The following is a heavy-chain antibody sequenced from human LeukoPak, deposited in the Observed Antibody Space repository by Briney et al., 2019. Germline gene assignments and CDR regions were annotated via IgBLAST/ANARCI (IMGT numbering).Heavy chain of an antibody. V-gene: IGHV3-11*04. CDR2: ISSSGTTI. J-gene: IGHJ4*02. CDR3: ARVRGSYCSDY. CDR1: GLTFGHYY. D-gene: IGHD1-26*01. Sequence: PGGSLRLFCAASGLTFGHYYVSWIRQAPGKGLGWVSYISSSGTTIHYADSVKGRFTISRDNAKNSLYLQINVLRAEDTAVYYCARVRGSYCSDYWGQGTLVTVSS.